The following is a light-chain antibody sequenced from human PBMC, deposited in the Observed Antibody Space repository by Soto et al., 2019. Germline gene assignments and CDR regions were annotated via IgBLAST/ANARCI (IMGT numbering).Light chain of an antibody. J-gene: IGKJ5*01. CDR1: ESVSSSY. CDR2: GAS. V-gene: IGKV3-20*01. Sequence: EILLTESPGARALSPGGGGTRCCRASESVSSSYLAWYQQQPGPAPRVLIYGASSRATGIPDKFSGSGSGTDFTLTISRLEPEDFAVYFCHQYGTFPITFGQGTRLEIK. CDR3: HQYGTFPIT.